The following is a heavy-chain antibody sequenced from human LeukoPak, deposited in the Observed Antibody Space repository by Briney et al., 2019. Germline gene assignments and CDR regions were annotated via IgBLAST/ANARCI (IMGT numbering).Heavy chain of an antibody. CDR3: TSGGDCSRTSCYTD. V-gene: IGHV3-15*01. Sequence: GGSLRLSCAASGFTFTNAWMSWVRQAPGKGLEWVGRIKSKADGGATDHAALVKGRFTISRDDSKNTLYLQMNSLKTEDTAVYYCTSGGDCSRTSCYTDWGQGTLVTVSS. CDR2: IKSKADGGAT. D-gene: IGHD2-2*02. J-gene: IGHJ4*02. CDR1: GFTFTNAW.